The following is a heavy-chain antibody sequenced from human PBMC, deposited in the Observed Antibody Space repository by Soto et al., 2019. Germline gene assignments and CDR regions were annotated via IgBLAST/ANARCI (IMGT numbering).Heavy chain of an antibody. CDR2: INAGNGNT. Sequence: ASVKVSCKASGYTFTSYAMHWVRQAPGQRLEGMGWINAGNGNTKYSQKFQGRVTITRDTSASTAYMELSSLRPEDTAVYYCARAYHYRSGWAHWGQGTLVTVSS. CDR1: GYTFTSYA. CDR3: ARAYHYRSGWAH. V-gene: IGHV1-3*01. D-gene: IGHD6-19*01. J-gene: IGHJ4*02.